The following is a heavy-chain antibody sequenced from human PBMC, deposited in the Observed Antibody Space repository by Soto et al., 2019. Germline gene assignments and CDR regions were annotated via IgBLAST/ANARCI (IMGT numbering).Heavy chain of an antibody. D-gene: IGHD3-3*01. CDR2: ISWNSGNI. CDR3: AKGAVTSIFGYFDY. V-gene: IGHV3-9*01. Sequence: DVHLVESGGGLVQPGRSLRLSCAASGFTFDDFAMHWVRQVPGKGLEWVSSISWNSGNIVYADSVKGRFTISRDSAKNSLYLQMNSLTTEDTALYYCAKGAVTSIFGYFDYWGQGTLVTVSS. J-gene: IGHJ4*02. CDR1: GFTFDDFA.